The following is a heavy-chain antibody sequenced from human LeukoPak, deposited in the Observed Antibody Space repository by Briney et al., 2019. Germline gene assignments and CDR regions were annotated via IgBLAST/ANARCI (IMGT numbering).Heavy chain of an antibody. J-gene: IGHJ4*02. CDR2: INPNSGGT. CDR3: ARAHSPGIQVFDY. D-gene: IGHD5-18*01. Sequence: GASVKVSCKASGYTFTSYGIGWVRQAPGQGLEWMGWINPNSGGTNYAQKFQGWVTMTRDTSISTAYMELSRLRSDDTAVYYCARAHSPGIQVFDYWGRGTLVTVSS. V-gene: IGHV1-2*04. CDR1: GYTFTSYG.